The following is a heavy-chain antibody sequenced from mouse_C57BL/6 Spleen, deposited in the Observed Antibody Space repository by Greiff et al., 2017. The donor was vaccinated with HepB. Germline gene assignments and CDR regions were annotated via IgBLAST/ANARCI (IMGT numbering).Heavy chain of an antibody. CDR1: GFTFSDYG. V-gene: IGHV5-17*01. CDR3: ARWRFAY. Sequence: DVQLVESGGGLVKPGGSLKLSCAASGFTFSDYGMHWVRQAPEKGLEWVAYISSGSSTIYYADTVKGRFTISRDNAKNTLFLQMTSLRSEDTAMYYCARWRFAYWGQGTLVTVSA. J-gene: IGHJ3*01. CDR2: ISSGSSTI.